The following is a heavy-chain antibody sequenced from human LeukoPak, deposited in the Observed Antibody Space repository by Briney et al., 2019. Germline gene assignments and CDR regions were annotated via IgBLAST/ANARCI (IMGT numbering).Heavy chain of an antibody. V-gene: IGHV3-48*01. CDR2: ISSSSSTI. Sequence: GGSLRLSCAASGFTFSSYSMNWVRQAPGKGLEWVSYISSSSSTIYYADSVKGRFTISRDNSKNTLYLQMNSLRAEDTAVYYCAKDREGYYDFWSGYLGAFDIWGQGTMVTVSS. J-gene: IGHJ3*02. CDR3: AKDREGYYDFWSGYLGAFDI. CDR1: GFTFSSYS. D-gene: IGHD3-3*01.